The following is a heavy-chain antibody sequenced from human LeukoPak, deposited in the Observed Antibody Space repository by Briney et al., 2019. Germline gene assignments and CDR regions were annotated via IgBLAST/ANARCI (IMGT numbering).Heavy chain of an antibody. J-gene: IGHJ6*04. V-gene: IGHV4-34*01. CDR1: GGSFSGYY. CDR2: INHSGST. CDR3: ARVVEGYCSSTSCYKRYYYYFMDV. Sequence: SETLSLTCPVYGGSFSGYYWSWIRQPPGKGLEWIGEINHSGSTNYNPSLKSRVTISVDTSKNQFSLKLSSVTTADTAVYYCARVVEGYCSSTSCYKRYYYYFMDVWGKGTTVTVSS. D-gene: IGHD2-2*02.